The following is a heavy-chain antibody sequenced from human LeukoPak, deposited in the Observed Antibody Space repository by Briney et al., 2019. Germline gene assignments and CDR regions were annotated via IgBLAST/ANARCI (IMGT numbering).Heavy chain of an antibody. CDR1: GFTFSSYA. D-gene: IGHD2-15*01. J-gene: IGHJ4*02. Sequence: PGGSLRLSCAASGFTFSSYAMHWVRQAPGKGLEWVAVISYDGSNKYYADSVKGRFTISRDNSKNTLYLQMNSLRAEDTAVYYCASLQGRYCSGGSCYSDFDYWGQGTLVTVSS. CDR2: ISYDGSNK. CDR3: ASLQGRYCSGGSCYSDFDY. V-gene: IGHV3-30-3*02.